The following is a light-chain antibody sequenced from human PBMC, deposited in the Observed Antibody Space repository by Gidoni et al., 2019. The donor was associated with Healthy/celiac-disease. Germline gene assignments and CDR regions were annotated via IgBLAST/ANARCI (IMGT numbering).Light chain of an antibody. CDR2: QDS. J-gene: IGLJ2*01. V-gene: IGLV3-1*01. CDR3: QAWDSSTNVV. CDR1: RLGDKY. Sequence: SYELTQPPAVSVSPGQTASITCSGDRLGDKYACCYQQKPGQSPVLVIYQDSKRPSGIPERFSGSNSGNTATLTISGTQDMDEDDYYCQAWDSSTNVVFGGGTKLTVL.